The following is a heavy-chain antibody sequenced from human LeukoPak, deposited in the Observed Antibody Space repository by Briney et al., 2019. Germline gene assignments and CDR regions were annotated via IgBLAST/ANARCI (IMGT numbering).Heavy chain of an antibody. CDR3: PKNITAYYYVSGSYYNEIPMEV. V-gene: IGHV3-9*01. CDR2: IIGVRGNT. J-gene: IGHJ6*03. Sequence: GGSLRLSCAASGFTFGNYAMHWVRKVPGKGLRGASGIIGVRGNTDYADSVRGRFTISRDNARNSLYLQMNSLKLAARAFYILPKNITAYYYVSGSYYNEIPMEVWAKGPTVTVSS. D-gene: IGHD3-10*01. CDR1: GFTFGNYA.